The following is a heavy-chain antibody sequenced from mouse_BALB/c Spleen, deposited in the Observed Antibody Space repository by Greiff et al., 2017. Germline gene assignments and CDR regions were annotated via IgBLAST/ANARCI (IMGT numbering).Heavy chain of an antibody. V-gene: IGHV1-4*02. CDR2: INPSSGYT. CDR3: ARRITTGDWYFDV. Sequence: QVQLKQSAAELARPGASVKMSCKASGYTFTSYTMHWVKQRPGQGLEWIGYINPSSGYTEYNQKFKDKTTLTADKSSSTAYMQLSSLTSEDSAVYYCARRITTGDWYFDVWGAGTTVTVSS. J-gene: IGHJ1*01. CDR1: GYTFTSYT. D-gene: IGHD2-4*01.